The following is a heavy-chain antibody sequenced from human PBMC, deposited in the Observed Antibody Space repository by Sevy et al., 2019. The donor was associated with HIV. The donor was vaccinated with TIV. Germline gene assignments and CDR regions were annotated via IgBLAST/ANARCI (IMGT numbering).Heavy chain of an antibody. V-gene: IGHV4-34*01. CDR3: ARVVGRRVYSYYYGMDV. J-gene: IGHJ6*02. D-gene: IGHD2-15*01. CDR1: GGSFSGYY. Sequence: SETLSLTCAVYGGSFSGYYWSWIRQPPGKGLEWIAEINHSGSTNYNPSLKSRVTISLDTSKNQFFLNLSSVTAADTAVYYCARVVGRRVYSYYYGMDVWGQGTTVTVSS. CDR2: INHSGST.